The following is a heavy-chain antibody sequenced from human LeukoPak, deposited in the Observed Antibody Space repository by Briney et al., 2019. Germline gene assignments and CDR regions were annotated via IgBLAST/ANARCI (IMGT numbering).Heavy chain of an antibody. CDR3: AKDKEYASGSFPIEC. J-gene: IGHJ4*02. CDR2: ISYDGSNK. CDR1: GFTFSSYG. Sequence: PGGSLRLSCAASGFTFSSYGMHWVRQAPGKGLGWVAVISYDGSNKDYADSVKGRFTIYRDNSKNTLYLQMNSLRAEDTAFYYCAKDKEYASGSFPIECWGQGALSPSPQ. D-gene: IGHD3-10*01. V-gene: IGHV3-30*18.